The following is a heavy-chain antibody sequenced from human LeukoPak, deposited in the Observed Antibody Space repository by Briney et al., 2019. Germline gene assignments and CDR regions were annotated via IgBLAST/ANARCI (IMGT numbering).Heavy chain of an antibody. CDR3: ARLLLWFVYSDY. V-gene: IGHV4-39*01. J-gene: IGHJ4*02. Sequence: SGGSLRLSCAASGFTFSSYAMSWIRQPPGKGLEWIGSIYYSGSTYYNPSLKSRVTISVDTSKNQFSLKLSSVTAADTAVYYCARLLLWFVYSDYWGQGTLVTVSS. CDR2: IYYSGST. CDR1: GFTFSSYA. D-gene: IGHD3-10*01.